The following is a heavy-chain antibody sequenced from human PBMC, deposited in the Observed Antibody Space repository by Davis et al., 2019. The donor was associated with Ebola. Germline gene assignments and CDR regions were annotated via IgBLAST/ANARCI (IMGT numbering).Heavy chain of an antibody. CDR3: AKRATVKVAGANYYNAMDV. CDR2: ISGSGGDP. Sequence: PGGSLRLSCAASGFTFSSYWMYWVRQAPGKGLEWVSRISGSGGDPHYADSVKGRFTISRDNSKNTLYLQMNSLRAEDTAVFYCAKRATVKVAGANYYNAMDVWGKGTTVTVSS. J-gene: IGHJ6*04. CDR1: GFTFSSYW. D-gene: IGHD6-19*01. V-gene: IGHV3-23*01.